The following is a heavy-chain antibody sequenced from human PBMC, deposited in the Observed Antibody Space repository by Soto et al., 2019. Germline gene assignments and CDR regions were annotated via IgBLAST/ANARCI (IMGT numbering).Heavy chain of an antibody. Sequence: QLQLQESGPGLVKPSETLSLTCAVSGASISSGSSYWGWLRQPPGKGLEWIAKINFSGSTYYNPSLKSRVTLSVDTSQKHFSLKLSSVTAADTAVYYCARHVMTGPYNYCCSGLDVWGQGTAVTVSS. CDR2: INFSGST. D-gene: IGHD3-9*01. CDR3: ARHVMTGPYNYCCSGLDV. CDR1: GASISSGSSY. V-gene: IGHV4-39*01. J-gene: IGHJ6*02.